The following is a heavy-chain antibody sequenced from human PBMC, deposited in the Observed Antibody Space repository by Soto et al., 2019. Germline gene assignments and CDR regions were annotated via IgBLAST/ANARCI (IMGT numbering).Heavy chain of an antibody. D-gene: IGHD6-19*01. CDR3: ARDEPYSSVAKRSFDY. CDR2: TYYRSKWYN. J-gene: IGHJ4*02. Sequence: SQTLSLTCAISGGSVSSNSAAWNWIRQSPSRGLEWLGRTYYRSKWYNDYAVSVKSRITINPDTSKNQFSLQLNSVTPEDTAVYYCARDEPYSSVAKRSFDYWGQGTLVTVSS. CDR1: GGSVSSNSAA. V-gene: IGHV6-1*01.